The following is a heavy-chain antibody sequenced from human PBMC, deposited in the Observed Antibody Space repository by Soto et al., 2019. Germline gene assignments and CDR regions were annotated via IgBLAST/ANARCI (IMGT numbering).Heavy chain of an antibody. D-gene: IGHD2-15*01. CDR1: GGSISSGGYY. CDR2: IYYSGST. CDR3: ARTVVANDNWFDP. Sequence: PSETLSLTCTVSGGSISSGGYYWSWIRQHPGKGLEWIGYIYYSGSTYYNPSLKSRVTISVDTSKNQFSLKLSSVTAADTAVYYCARTVVANDNWFDPWGQEPWSPSPQ. V-gene: IGHV4-31*03. J-gene: IGHJ5*02.